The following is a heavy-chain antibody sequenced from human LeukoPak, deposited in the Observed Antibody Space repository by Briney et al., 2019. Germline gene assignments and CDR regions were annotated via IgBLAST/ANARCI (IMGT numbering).Heavy chain of an antibody. J-gene: IGHJ4*02. CDR3: ARGNIDWLRSPGALYYFDY. D-gene: IGHD5-12*01. CDR2: SHINGGS. Sequence: SETLSLTCTVSGASITTHHWSWIRQSPGKGLEWIGYSHINGGSYYNPSLKSRVTISLDTSENHFSLRLNSLTAADTAVYFCARGNIDWLRSPGALYYFDYWGQGILVAVSS. CDR1: GASITTHH. V-gene: IGHV4-59*11.